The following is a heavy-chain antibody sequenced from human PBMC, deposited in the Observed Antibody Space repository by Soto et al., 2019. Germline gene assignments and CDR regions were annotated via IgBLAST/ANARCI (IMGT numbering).Heavy chain of an antibody. V-gene: IGHV1-69*06. CDR3: ARDRDDFWRRGYSVSSTLGY. CDR1: GCTFSSYA. J-gene: IGHJ4*02. Sequence: SVKVSCKASGCTFSSYAISWVRQAPGQGREWMGGIIPIFGTANYAQKFQGRVTITADKSTSTAHMELSSLRSEDTAVYYCARDRDDFWRRGYSVSSTLGYWGQGTLVPVSS. D-gene: IGHD3-3*01. CDR2: IIPIFGTA.